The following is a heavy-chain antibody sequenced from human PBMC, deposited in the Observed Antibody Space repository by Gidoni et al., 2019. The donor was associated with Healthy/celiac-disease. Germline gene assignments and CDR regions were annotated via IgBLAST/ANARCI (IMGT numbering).Heavy chain of an antibody. CDR2: TSSSSSTI. CDR3: ARDPEYYDFWSGYYTGGDDAFDI. D-gene: IGHD3-3*01. V-gene: IGHV3-48*02. J-gene: IGHJ3*02. Sequence: EVQLVESGGGLVQPGGSLRLSCAASGFTFSSYSMNWVRQAPGKGLGGVSYTSSSSSTIYYADSVKGRFTISRDNAKNSLYLQMNSLRDEDTAVYYCARDPEYYDFWSGYYTGGDDAFDIWGQGTMVTVSS. CDR1: GFTFSSYS.